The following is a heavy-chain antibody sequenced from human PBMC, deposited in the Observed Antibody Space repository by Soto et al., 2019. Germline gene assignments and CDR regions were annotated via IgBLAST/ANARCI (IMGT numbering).Heavy chain of an antibody. D-gene: IGHD3-16*01. V-gene: IGHV4-34*01. CDR2: VNLSGNT. Sequence: SETLSLTCAIYGASFSPYHRSWIRQSPGKGLEWIGEVNLSGNTYYNPSFKTRVTMSVDASKNQFSLKMGSLTAADTAIYYCARSPTFYNYVWGNSTYWGQGALVTV. J-gene: IGHJ4*02. CDR1: GASFSPYH. CDR3: ARSPTFYNYVWGNSTY.